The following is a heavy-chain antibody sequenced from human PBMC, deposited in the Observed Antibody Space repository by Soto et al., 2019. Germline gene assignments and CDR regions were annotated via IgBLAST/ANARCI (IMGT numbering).Heavy chain of an antibody. CDR3: EKDRERIATRSIDF. V-gene: IGHV3-23*01. CDR1: GFTFSSYA. CDR2: ISGSGVST. Sequence: EVQLLESGGGLVQPGGSLRLSCAASGFTFSSYAMSWVRQAPGKGLEWVSGISGSGVSTYYADSVKGRFTISRDNSKSTLYLQMNSLIPEDTAVYYCEKDRERIATRSIDFWGQGTLVTVSS. J-gene: IGHJ4*02. D-gene: IGHD6-6*01.